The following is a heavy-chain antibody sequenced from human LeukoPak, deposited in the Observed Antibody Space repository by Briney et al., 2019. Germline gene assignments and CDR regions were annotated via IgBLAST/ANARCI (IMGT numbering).Heavy chain of an antibody. Sequence: PGGSLRLSCAASRFTFSSYAMHWVRQAPGKGLESVSAITSNGGGTYYASSVKGRFTISRDNSKNTLYLQMGSLRAEDMAVYYCARRAIGYGDYRICYFDLWGRGALGTVSS. CDR2: ITSNGGGT. CDR1: RFTFSSYA. CDR3: ARRAIGYGDYRICYFDL. J-gene: IGHJ2*01. D-gene: IGHD4-17*01. V-gene: IGHV3-64*01.